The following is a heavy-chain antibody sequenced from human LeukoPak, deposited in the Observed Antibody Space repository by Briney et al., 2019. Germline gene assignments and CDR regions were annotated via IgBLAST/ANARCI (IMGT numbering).Heavy chain of an antibody. CDR1: GFTFDDYA. Sequence: GGSLRLSCAAPGFTFDDYAMHWVRQAPGKGLEWISLISGDGGGTYFAASVRGRFTISRDNSKNSLYLQMNSLRSEDSALYYCARDISLRDIAVAFNYWGQGTLVTVSS. V-gene: IGHV3-43*02. J-gene: IGHJ4*02. CDR2: ISGDGGGT. D-gene: IGHD6-19*01. CDR3: ARDISLRDIAVAFNY.